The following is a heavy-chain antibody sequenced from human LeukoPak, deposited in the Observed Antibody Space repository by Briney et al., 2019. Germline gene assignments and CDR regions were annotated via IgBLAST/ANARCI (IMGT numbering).Heavy chain of an antibody. Sequence: SETLSLTCTVSGGSISFYHWSWIRQPPGKGLEWIGEINDSGRTNYNPSLMSRVTVSVDTSKKQFSLRLTSVTATDTAVYYCARRWNYGRNYYIDVWGKGATVSVSS. CDR2: INDSGRT. J-gene: IGHJ6*03. V-gene: IGHV4-34*01. CDR3: ARRWNYGRNYYIDV. CDR1: GGSISFYH. D-gene: IGHD1-7*01.